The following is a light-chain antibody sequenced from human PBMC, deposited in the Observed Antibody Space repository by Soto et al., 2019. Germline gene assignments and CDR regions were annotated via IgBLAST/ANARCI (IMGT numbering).Light chain of an antibody. CDR1: QSISSW. CDR3: QQYNSYWT. V-gene: IGKV1-5*01. CDR2: DAS. Sequence: DIQMTQSPSTLSASVGDRVTITCRASQSISSWLAWYQQKPGKAPKLLIFDASSLESWVPSRFSGSRSGTEFTLTISSLQPDDFATYYCQQYNSYWTFGQGTKVEIK. J-gene: IGKJ1*01.